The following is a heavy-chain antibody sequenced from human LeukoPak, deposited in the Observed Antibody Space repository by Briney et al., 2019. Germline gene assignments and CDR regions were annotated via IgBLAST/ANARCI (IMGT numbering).Heavy chain of an antibody. CDR1: GLTFSDYS. V-gene: IGHV3-21*01. CDR2: INLTSTSI. J-gene: IGHJ5*01. Sequence: GGPLRLSCVASGLTFSDYSINWVRRAPGKGLEWVSSINLTSTSIYYADAVRGRFTISRDNAKSSLYLQMDSLRAEDTAVYYCVRLRRNSDRSYYYYYYDSWGQGILVTVSS. CDR3: VRLRRNSDRSYYYYYYDS. D-gene: IGHD3-10*01.